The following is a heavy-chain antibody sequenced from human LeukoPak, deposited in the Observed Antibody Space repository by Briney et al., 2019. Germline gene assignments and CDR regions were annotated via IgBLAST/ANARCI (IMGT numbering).Heavy chain of an antibody. CDR3: IHFGSSDC. V-gene: IGHV3-15*01. CDR2: IKSKTDGGTI. D-gene: IGHD3-10*01. J-gene: IGHJ4*02. CDR1: GFTFGDYA. Sequence: GGSLRLSCTASGFTFGDYAMTWVRQAPGKGLEWVGRIKSKTDGGTIDYAAPVKGRFTMSRDESQNTLSLQMNSLKTEDTAVYYCIHFGSSDCWGQRTLVTVSS.